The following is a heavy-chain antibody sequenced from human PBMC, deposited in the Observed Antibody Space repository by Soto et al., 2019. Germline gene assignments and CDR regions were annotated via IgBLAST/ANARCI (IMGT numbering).Heavy chain of an antibody. V-gene: IGHV1-69*13. J-gene: IGHJ4*02. CDR2: IIPISGTA. Sequence: ASVKVSCKASGGTFSSYAISWVRQAPGQGLEWMGGIIPISGTANYAQKFQGRVTITADESTSTAYMELSSLRSEDTAVYYCASLAAVDTAMVIDYWGQGTLVTVSS. CDR1: GGTFSSYA. CDR3: ASLAAVDTAMVIDY. D-gene: IGHD5-18*01.